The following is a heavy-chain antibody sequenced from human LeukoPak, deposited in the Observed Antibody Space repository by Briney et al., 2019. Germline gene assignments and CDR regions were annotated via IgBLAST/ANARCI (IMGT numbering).Heavy chain of an antibody. CDR1: GGSISSGGYY. D-gene: IGHD1-1*01. CDR3: ARSLEGTFDY. J-gene: IGHJ4*02. Sequence: SQTLSLTCTVSGGSISSGGYYWSWIRQHPGTGLEWIGYIYYSGSTYYNPSLKSRVTISVDTSKNQFSLKLSSVTAADTAVYYCARSLEGTFDYWGQGTLVTVSS. V-gene: IGHV4-31*03. CDR2: IYYSGST.